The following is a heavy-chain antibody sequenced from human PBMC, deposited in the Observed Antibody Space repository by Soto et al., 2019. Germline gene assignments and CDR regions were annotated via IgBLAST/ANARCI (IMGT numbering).Heavy chain of an antibody. V-gene: IGHV1-18*01. CDR3: ARGRALYDYVWGSYRYGLDY. J-gene: IGHJ4*02. CDR2: ISAYNGNT. D-gene: IGHD3-16*02. Sequence: ASVKVSCKASGYTFTSYGISWVRQAPGQGLEWMGWISAYNGNTNYAQKLQGRVTMTTDTSTSTAYMELRSLRSDDTAVYYCARGRALYDYVWGSYRYGLDYWGQGTLVTISS. CDR1: GYTFTSYG.